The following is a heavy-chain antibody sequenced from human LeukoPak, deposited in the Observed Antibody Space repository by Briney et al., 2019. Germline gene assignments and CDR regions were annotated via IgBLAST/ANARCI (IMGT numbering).Heavy chain of an antibody. V-gene: IGHV3-53*01. CDR3: AKDREGYSYGVDY. CDR1: GFIVSSNY. J-gene: IGHJ4*02. Sequence: GGSLRLSCAASGFIVSSNYMDWVRQAPGKGLEWISVIYSGGTTYYADSVKGRFTISRDNSKNTLYLQMNSLRAEDTAVYYCAKDREGYSYGVDYWGQGTLVTVSS. CDR2: IYSGGTT. D-gene: IGHD5-18*01.